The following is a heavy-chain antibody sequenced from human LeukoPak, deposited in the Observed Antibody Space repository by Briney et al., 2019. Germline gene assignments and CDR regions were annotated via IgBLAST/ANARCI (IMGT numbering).Heavy chain of an antibody. J-gene: IGHJ4*02. Sequence: SQTLSLTCTVSGCSISSGDYYWSWIRQPPGQGLEWIGYIYYSGSTYYNPSLKSRVTISVDTSKNQFSLKLSSVTAADTAVYYCARDRISVGPDYWGQGTLVTVSS. V-gene: IGHV4-30-4*01. D-gene: IGHD1-14*01. CDR2: IYYSGST. CDR3: ARDRISVGPDY. CDR1: GCSISSGDYY.